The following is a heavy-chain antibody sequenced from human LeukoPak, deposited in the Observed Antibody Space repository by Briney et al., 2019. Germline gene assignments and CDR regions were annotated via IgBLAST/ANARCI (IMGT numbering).Heavy chain of an antibody. V-gene: IGHV3-30*18. CDR2: VSYDGSNK. CDR3: AKDGLATVNLYFQH. CDR1: GFTFSSDG. J-gene: IGHJ1*01. Sequence: PGGSLRLSCAASGFTFSSDGMHWGRQAPRKGLDRVSVVSYDGSNKYYADSVKGRFTISRDNSKNTLYLQMNSLRAEDTAVYYCAKDGLATVNLYFQHWGQGTLVTVSS. D-gene: IGHD4-17*01.